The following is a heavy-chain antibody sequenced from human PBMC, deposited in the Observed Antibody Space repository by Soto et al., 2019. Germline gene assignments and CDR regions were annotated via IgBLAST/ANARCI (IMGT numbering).Heavy chain of an antibody. D-gene: IGHD4-4*01. CDR1: GGSVSSSGYY. V-gene: IGHV4-39*01. J-gene: IGHJ4*02. CDR3: ARGPTALGI. Sequence: QLQLQESGPGLVKPSETLSLTCTVSGGSVSSSGYYWGWVRQPPGRGLEWIGNIYYSGSTYYSPSLKSRVTISVDTPKNQVSLKLTSVTAADTAVYYCARGPTALGIWGQGTLVTVSS. CDR2: IYYSGST.